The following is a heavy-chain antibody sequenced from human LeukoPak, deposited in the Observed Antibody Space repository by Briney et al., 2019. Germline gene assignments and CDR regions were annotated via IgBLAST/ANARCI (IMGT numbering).Heavy chain of an antibody. CDR3: ARHSSYYDFWSGYYTQGYYFDY. Sequence: SETLSLTCTVSGGSISSYYWSWIRQPPGKGLEWIGYIYYSGSTNYNPSLKSRVTISVDTSKNQFSLKLSSVTAADPAVYYCARHSSYYDFWSGYYTQGYYFDYWGQGTLVTVSS. CDR2: IYYSGST. V-gene: IGHV4-59*08. D-gene: IGHD3-3*01. J-gene: IGHJ4*02. CDR1: GGSISSYY.